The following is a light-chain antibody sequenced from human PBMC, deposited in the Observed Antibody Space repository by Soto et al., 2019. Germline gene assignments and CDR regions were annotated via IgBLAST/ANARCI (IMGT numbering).Light chain of an antibody. CDR3: HHYNNWWA. V-gene: IGKV3-15*01. CDR2: GAS. J-gene: IGKJ1*01. CDR1: QSLSNN. Sequence: EIVLTQSPGTLSLSPGERATLSCRASQSLSNNIYLAWYQQKPGQAPRLLIYGASTRATGIPDRLSGSGSGTEFSLTINSLQSEDFAVYYCHHYNNWWAFGQGTKVDIK.